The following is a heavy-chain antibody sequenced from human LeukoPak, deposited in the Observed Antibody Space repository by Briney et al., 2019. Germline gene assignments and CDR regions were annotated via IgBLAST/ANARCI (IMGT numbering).Heavy chain of an antibody. CDR3: ARVGHSYGVDY. J-gene: IGHJ4*02. Sequence: GGSLRLSCAASGFTFSRHSMNWVRPAPGKGLEWISYISSSSTTIYYADSVKGRFTICRDNAKNSLYLQMNSLRAEDTAVYYCARVGHSYGVDYGGQGILVTVSS. D-gene: IGHD5-18*01. V-gene: IGHV3-48*04. CDR1: GFTFSRHS. CDR2: ISSSSTTI.